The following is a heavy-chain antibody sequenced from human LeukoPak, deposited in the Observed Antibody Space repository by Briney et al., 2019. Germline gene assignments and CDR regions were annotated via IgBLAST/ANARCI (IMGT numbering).Heavy chain of an antibody. CDR1: GYTFTSYD. CDR2: MNPNSGNT. V-gene: IGHV1-8*01. J-gene: IGHJ5*02. Sequence: ASVKVSCKASGYTFTSYDINWVRQATGQELEWMGWMNPNSGNTGYAQKFQGRVTMTRNTSISTAYMEVSSLRSEDTAVYYCARGYVGATEYWFDPWGQGTLVTVSS. D-gene: IGHD1-26*01. CDR3: ARGYVGATEYWFDP.